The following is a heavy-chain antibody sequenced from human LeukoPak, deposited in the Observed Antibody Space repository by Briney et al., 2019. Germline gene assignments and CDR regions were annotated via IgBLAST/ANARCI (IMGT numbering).Heavy chain of an antibody. Sequence: RSSETLSLTCTVSGGSISSYYWSWIRQPPGKGLEWIGYIYYSGSTNYNPSLKSRVTISVDTSKNHFSLKLSSVTAADTAVYYCARNRDGYNSFDYWGQGTLVAVSS. CDR3: ARNRDGYNSFDY. J-gene: IGHJ4*02. CDR1: GGSISSYY. D-gene: IGHD5-24*01. CDR2: IYYSGST. V-gene: IGHV4-59*12.